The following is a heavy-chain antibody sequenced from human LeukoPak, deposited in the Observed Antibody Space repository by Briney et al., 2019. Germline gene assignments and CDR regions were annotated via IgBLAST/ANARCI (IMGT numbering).Heavy chain of an antibody. Sequence: GGSLRLSCAASGFTVSSSYMSWVRQAPGRWLEWVSITYSGGHTYYADSVKGRLTVSRDNSRNTLHLQMDSLRAEDTAVYYCARGRRYCSNPNCYAELDYWGQGTLVTVSS. V-gene: IGHV3-53*01. J-gene: IGHJ4*02. CDR3: ARGRRYCSNPNCYAELDY. CDR1: GFTVSSSY. D-gene: IGHD2-2*01. CDR2: TYSGGHT.